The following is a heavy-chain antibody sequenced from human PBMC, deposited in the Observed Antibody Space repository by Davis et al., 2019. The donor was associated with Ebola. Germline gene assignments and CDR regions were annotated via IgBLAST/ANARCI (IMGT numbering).Heavy chain of an antibody. J-gene: IGHJ6*02. CDR3: ARLWGFWGMDV. D-gene: IGHD7-27*01. V-gene: IGHV4-39*01. CDR1: GGSISSSSSY. Sequence: SETLSLTCSVSGGSISSSSSYWGWIRQPPGKGLEWIGSINNNRNTYHNPSLKSRVTISVDTSKNQFSLKLSSVTAADTAVYYCARLWGFWGMDVWGQGTTVTVSS. CDR2: INNNRNT.